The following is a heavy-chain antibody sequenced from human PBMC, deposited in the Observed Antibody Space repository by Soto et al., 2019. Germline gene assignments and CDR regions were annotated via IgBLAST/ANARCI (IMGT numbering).Heavy chain of an antibody. Sequence: EVQLLESGGDLVQPGGSLRLSCAASGFTFSSYAMSWVRQAPEKGLEWVSGINNSGGRTYYADSVKGRFTISRDNSKDPLYLQMNSLRAEDTAIYFCATARSTYASAYYVYWGRGTEVTVSS. CDR3: ATARSTYASAYYVY. CDR2: INNSGGRT. J-gene: IGHJ4*02. CDR1: GFTFSSYA. V-gene: IGHV3-23*01. D-gene: IGHD1-26*01.